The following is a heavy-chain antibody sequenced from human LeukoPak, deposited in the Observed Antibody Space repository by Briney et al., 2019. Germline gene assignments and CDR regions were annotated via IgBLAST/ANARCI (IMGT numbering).Heavy chain of an antibody. J-gene: IGHJ4*02. CDR1: GFTFSSYS. CDR2: ISSSSSYI. CDR3: ASLDTAMVPLDY. Sequence: GGSLRLSCAASGFTFSSYSMNWVRQAPGKGLECVSSISSSSSYIYYADSVKVRFTISRYNAKNSLYLQMNSLRAEDTAVYYCASLDTAMVPLDYWGQGTLVTVSS. D-gene: IGHD5-18*01. V-gene: IGHV3-21*01.